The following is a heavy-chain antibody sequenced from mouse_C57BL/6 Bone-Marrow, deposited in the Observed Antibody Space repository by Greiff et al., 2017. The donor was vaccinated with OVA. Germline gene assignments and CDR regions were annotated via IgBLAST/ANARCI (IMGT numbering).Heavy chain of an antibody. Sequence: QVQLQQPGAELVKPGASVKMSCKASGYTFTSYWITWVKQRPGQGLEWIGDIYPGSGSTNYNEKFKSKATLTVDTSSSTAYMQLSSLTSEGSAVYYCARREGITTAFDYWGQGTTLTVSS. J-gene: IGHJ2*01. CDR2: IYPGSGST. CDR1: GYTFTSYW. CDR3: ARREGITTAFDY. D-gene: IGHD1-1*01. V-gene: IGHV1-55*01.